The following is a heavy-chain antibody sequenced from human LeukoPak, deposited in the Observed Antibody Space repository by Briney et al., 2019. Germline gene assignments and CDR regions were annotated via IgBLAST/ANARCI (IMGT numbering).Heavy chain of an antibody. Sequence: GGSLRLSCAASGFTVSSNYMSWVRRAPGKGLEWVSVIYSGGSTYYADSVKGRFTISRDNSKNTLYLQMNSLRAEDAAVYYCARDIAAAGTYDYWGQGTLVTVSS. D-gene: IGHD6-13*01. CDR2: IYSGGST. V-gene: IGHV3-66*01. CDR3: ARDIAAAGTYDY. J-gene: IGHJ4*02. CDR1: GFTVSSNY.